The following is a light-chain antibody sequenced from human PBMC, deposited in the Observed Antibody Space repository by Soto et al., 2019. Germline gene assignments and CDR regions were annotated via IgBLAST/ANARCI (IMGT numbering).Light chain of an antibody. Sequence: EIVMTQSPATLSASPGERATLSCRASQSVRSNLAWYQQKPGQAPRLLIYDTSTRATSIPARFSGSGSGTEFTLTISGLQSEDFAVYYCLHYNKRPRWTFGQGTKVDIK. V-gene: IGKV3-15*01. J-gene: IGKJ1*01. CDR3: LHYNKRPRWT. CDR1: QSVRSN. CDR2: DTS.